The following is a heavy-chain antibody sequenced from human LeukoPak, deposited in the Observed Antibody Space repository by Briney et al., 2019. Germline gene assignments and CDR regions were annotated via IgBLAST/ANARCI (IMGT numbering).Heavy chain of an antibody. CDR2: IYYSWST. J-gene: IGHJ5*02. CDR1: GYSISSGYY. V-gene: IGHV4-38-2*02. CDR3: ARPGYDYVWGSYRHNWFDP. Sequence: SETLSLTCTVSGYSISSGYYWGWIRQPPGKGLEWIGSIYYSWSTYYNPSPKSRVTISVDTSKNQFSLKLSSVTAADTAVYYCARPGYDYVWGSYRHNWFDPWGQGTLVTVSS. D-gene: IGHD3-16*02.